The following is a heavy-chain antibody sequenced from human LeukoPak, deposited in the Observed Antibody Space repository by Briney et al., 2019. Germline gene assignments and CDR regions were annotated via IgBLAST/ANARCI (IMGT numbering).Heavy chain of an antibody. CDR2: INYGGST. D-gene: IGHD3-9*01. CDR1: GGSISSSSFY. V-gene: IGHV4-39*01. Sequence: PSETLSLTCTISGGSISSSSFYWGWIRQPPGKGLEWIGSINYGGSTSYNPSLKNRVTASLDTSKTQFSLRLSSVTAADTAVYYCARVLRYFDWPCDYWGQGTLVTVSS. J-gene: IGHJ4*02. CDR3: ARVLRYFDWPCDY.